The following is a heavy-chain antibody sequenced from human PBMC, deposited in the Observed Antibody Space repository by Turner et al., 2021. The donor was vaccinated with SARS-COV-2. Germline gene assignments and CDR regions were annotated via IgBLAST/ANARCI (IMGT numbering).Heavy chain of an antibody. Sequence: QVQMVESGGGVVQPGRSLRLSCAASGFTFSSYGMHWVRQAPGKGLEWVAVIWYDGSNKYYADSVKGRFTISRDNSKNTLYLQMNSLRAEDTAVYYCAKDLGQLDWFDPWGQGTLVTVSS. CDR2: IWYDGSNK. D-gene: IGHD6-13*01. J-gene: IGHJ5*02. CDR1: GFTFSSYG. CDR3: AKDLGQLDWFDP. V-gene: IGHV3-33*06.